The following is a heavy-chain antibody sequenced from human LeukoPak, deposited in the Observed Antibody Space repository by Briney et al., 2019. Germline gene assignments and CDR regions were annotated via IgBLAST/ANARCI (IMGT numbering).Heavy chain of an antibody. CDR1: GFTFSSYS. Sequence: PGGSLRLSCAASGFTFSSYSMNWVRQAPGKGLEWVSYISSSSSTIYYADSVKGRFTISRDNAKNSLYLQMNSLRAEDTAVYYCARMPDVFYDSSGMLDYWGQGTLVTVSS. CDR2: ISSSSSTI. D-gene: IGHD3-22*01. V-gene: IGHV3-48*01. J-gene: IGHJ4*02. CDR3: ARMPDVFYDSSGMLDY.